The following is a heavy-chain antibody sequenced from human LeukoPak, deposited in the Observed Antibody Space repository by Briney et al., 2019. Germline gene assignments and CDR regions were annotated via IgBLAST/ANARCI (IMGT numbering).Heavy chain of an antibody. D-gene: IGHD1-26*01. CDR1: GGSISSSPYY. CDR3: ARPGGSYANYFDY. J-gene: IGHJ4*02. Sequence: PSETLSLTCTVSGGSISSSPYYWGWIRQPRGKGPEWIGSIHHSGSTYYNPSLKSRVTISVDTSKNQFSVKLNSVTAADTAVYYCARPGGSYANYFDYWGQGTPVTVSS. V-gene: IGHV4-39*01. CDR2: IHHSGST.